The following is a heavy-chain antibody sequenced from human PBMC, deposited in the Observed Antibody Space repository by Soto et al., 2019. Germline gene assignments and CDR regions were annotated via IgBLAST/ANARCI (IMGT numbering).Heavy chain of an antibody. Sequence: GGSLRLSCAASGFTFSSYAMHWVRQAPGKGLEWVAVISYDGSNKYYADSVKGRFTISRDNSKNTLYLQMNSLRAEDTAVYYCARDRYYYDSSGYPVMGFDPWGQGTLVTVSS. V-gene: IGHV3-30-3*01. D-gene: IGHD3-22*01. J-gene: IGHJ5*02. CDR1: GFTFSSYA. CDR3: ARDRYYYDSSGYPVMGFDP. CDR2: ISYDGSNK.